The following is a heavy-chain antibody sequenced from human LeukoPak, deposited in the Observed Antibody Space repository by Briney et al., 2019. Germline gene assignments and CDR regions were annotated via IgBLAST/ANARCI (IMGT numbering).Heavy chain of an antibody. V-gene: IGHV4-34*01. Sequence: PSETLSLTCAVYGGSFSGYYWSWIRQPPGKGLEWIGEINHSGSTNCNPSLKSRVTISVDTSKNQFSLKLSSVTAADTAVYFCASQVGTLGPDAFYIWGQGTMVTVSS. CDR1: GGSFSGYY. CDR2: INHSGST. D-gene: IGHD4-23*01. J-gene: IGHJ3*02. CDR3: ASQVGTLGPDAFYI.